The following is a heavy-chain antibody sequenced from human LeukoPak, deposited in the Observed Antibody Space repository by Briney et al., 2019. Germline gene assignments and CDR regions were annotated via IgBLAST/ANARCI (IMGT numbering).Heavy chain of an antibody. V-gene: IGHV3-53*01. CDR3: ARDLAAAGGWFDP. D-gene: IGHD6-13*01. J-gene: IGHJ5*02. Sequence: PGGSLRLSCAASGFTVSSNYMSWVRQAPGKGLEWVSVIYSGGSTYYADSVKGRFTISRDNSKNTLYLQMNSLRAEDTAVYYCARDLAAAGGWFDPWGQGTLVTVSS. CDR2: IYSGGST. CDR1: GFTVSSNY.